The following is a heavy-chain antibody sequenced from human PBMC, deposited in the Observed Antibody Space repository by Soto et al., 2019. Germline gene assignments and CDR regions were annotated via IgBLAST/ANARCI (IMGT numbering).Heavy chain of an antibody. J-gene: IGHJ6*02. Sequence: QVQLVQSGAEVKKPGYSVKVSCTASGGTFSDYAFSWVRQAPGHGLEWLGGIMPIFGAPDYAQKFQGRVTITADESTRTSYMVMRSLSSEDTAVYYCVSWLKEAGIGNYYYGMDVWGQGATVTVSS. D-gene: IGHD6-19*01. CDR2: IMPIFGAP. CDR3: VSWLKEAGIGNYYYGMDV. CDR1: GGTFSDYA. V-gene: IGHV1-69*12.